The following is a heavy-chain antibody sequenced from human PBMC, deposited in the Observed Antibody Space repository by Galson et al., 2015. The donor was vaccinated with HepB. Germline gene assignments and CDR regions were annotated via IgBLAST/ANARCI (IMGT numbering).Heavy chain of an antibody. Sequence: SVKVSCKASGYIFTANYIHWVRQAPGQGLEWMGWVNPKSGVSRYGQNFQGRVAMTRDTSITTAYMEVSGLKFDDTAVYYCARGLGPADPFDSWGQGTMVTVS. CDR2: VNPKSGVS. D-gene: IGHD3-9*01. CDR3: ARGLGPADPFDS. CDR1: GYIFTANY. V-gene: IGHV1-2*02. J-gene: IGHJ3*02.